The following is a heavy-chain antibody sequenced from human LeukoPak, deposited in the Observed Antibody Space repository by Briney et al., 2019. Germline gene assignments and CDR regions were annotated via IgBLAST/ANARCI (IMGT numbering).Heavy chain of an antibody. CDR3: ARVGTMVRVELPGPYDAFDI. CDR2: IYYSGST. D-gene: IGHD3-10*01. V-gene: IGHV4-39*07. CDR1: GGSISSSSYY. Sequence: PSETLSLTCTVSGGSISSSSYYWGWIRQPPGTGLEWIGSIYYSGSTYYNPSLESRVIISVDTSKNQFSLKLSSVTAADTAVYYCARVGTMVRVELPGPYDAFDIWGQGTMVTVSS. J-gene: IGHJ3*02.